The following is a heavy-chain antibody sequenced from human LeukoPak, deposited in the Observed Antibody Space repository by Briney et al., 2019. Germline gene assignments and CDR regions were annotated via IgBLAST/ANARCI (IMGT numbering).Heavy chain of an antibody. CDR2: IYYSGST. CDR1: GGSISSSSYY. D-gene: IGHD3-22*01. Sequence: SETLSLTCTVSGGSISSSSYYWGWIRQPPGKGLEWIGSIYYSGSTYYNPSLKSRVTISVDTSKNQFSLKLSSVTAADTAVYYCARWLNYYDSSHAFDIWGQGTMVTVSS. J-gene: IGHJ3*02. V-gene: IGHV4-39*07. CDR3: ARWLNYYDSSHAFDI.